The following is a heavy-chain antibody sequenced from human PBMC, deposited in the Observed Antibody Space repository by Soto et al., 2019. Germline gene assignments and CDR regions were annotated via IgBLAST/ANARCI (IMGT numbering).Heavy chain of an antibody. D-gene: IGHD2-15*01. CDR1: AFSLSNVW. CDR3: TPDLLRYYVMAV. CDR2: IKSKTDGGTT. J-gene: IGHJ6*02. V-gene: IGHV3-15*07. Sequence: EVPLVESGGGLIKPGGSLRLSCAASAFSLSNVWMNLVRQSPGKGLEWVGRIKSKTDGGTTDVAAPVKGRFTISRDDSKNTLYLQMSSLKTEDTAVYYCTPDLLRYYVMAVWGQGTTVTVSS.